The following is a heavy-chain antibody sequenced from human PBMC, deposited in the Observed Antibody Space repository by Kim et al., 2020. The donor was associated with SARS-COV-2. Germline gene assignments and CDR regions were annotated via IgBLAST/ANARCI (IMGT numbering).Heavy chain of an antibody. CDR1: GFTFSSYA. V-gene: IGHV3-23*01. J-gene: IGHJ6*02. Sequence: GGSLRLSCAASGFTFSSYAMSWVRQAPGKGLEWVSAISGSGGSTYYADSVKGRFTISRDNSKNTLYLQMNSLRAEDTAVYYCAHGVMITFGGVIADYYYGMDVWGQGTTVTVSS. CDR3: AHGVMITFGGVIADYYYGMDV. CDR2: ISGSGGST. D-gene: IGHD3-16*02.